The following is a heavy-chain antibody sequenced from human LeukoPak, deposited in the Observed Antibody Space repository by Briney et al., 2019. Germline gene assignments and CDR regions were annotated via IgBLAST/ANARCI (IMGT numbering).Heavy chain of an antibody. CDR2: IYYTGST. Sequence: SETLSLTCAVYGGSFSGYYWSWVRQPPEKGLEWIGYIYYTGSTDYNPSLKSRVTMSVDTSKNQFSLKLSSVTAADTAVYSCARGSVRGEFDPWGQGTLVTVSS. CDR3: ARGSVRGEFDP. CDR1: GGSFSGYY. D-gene: IGHD3-10*01. J-gene: IGHJ5*02. V-gene: IGHV4-59*01.